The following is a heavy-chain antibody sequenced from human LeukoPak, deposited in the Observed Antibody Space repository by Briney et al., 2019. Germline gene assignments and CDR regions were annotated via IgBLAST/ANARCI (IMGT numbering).Heavy chain of an antibody. J-gene: IGHJ4*02. Sequence: GRCLRLSCAASGFTFSNAWMSWVRQAPGRGREWVGCTKSKTDGATTDYSAPVKGIFTISRDESKTRRYVQMHSLKTEDTTVYYWTTPSGFGVLFMLWGEGTLVTVSP. D-gene: IGHD3-10*01. CDR3: TTPSGFGVLFML. V-gene: IGHV3-15*01. CDR1: GFTFSNAW. CDR2: TKSKTDGATT.